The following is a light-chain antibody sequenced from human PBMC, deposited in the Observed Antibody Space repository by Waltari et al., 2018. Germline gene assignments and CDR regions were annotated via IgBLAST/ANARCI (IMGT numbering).Light chain of an antibody. CDR1: QSISSY. J-gene: IGKJ3*01. CDR2: AAS. CDR3: QQSYSTPLT. Sequence: DIQMTQSPSSLSASVGDRVTITCRASQSISSYLNWYQQKPVNAPKRLIYAASSFQSGVPSRFSGSGSETDFTLTISSLQPEDFATYYCQQSYSTPLTFGPGTKVDIK. V-gene: IGKV1-39*01.